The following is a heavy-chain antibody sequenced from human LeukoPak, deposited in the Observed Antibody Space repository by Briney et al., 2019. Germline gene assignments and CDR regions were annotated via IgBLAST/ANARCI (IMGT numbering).Heavy chain of an antibody. V-gene: IGHV1-69*13. CDR1: GGTFSSYA. CDR2: IIPIFGTA. D-gene: IGHD2-21*02. Sequence: SVKVSCKASGGTFSSYATSWVRQAPGQGLEWMGGIIPIFGTANYAQKFQGRVTITADESTSTAYMELSSLRSEDTAVYYCARDPDEVVTEVPGLWEKKNYYGMDVWGQGTTVTVSS. J-gene: IGHJ6*02. CDR3: ARDPDEVVTEVPGLWEKKNYYGMDV.